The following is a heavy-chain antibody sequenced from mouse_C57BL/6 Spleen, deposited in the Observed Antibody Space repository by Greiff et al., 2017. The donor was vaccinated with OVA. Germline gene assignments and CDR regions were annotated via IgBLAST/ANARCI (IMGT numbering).Heavy chain of an antibody. CDR1: GFTFSDYY. J-gene: IGHJ4*01. CDR2: ISNGGGST. V-gene: IGHV5-12*01. Sequence: DVQLVESGGGLVQPGGSLKLSCAASGFTFSDYYMYWVRQTPEKRLEWVAYISNGGGSTYYPDTVKGRFTITRDKAKNTLYLQMSRLKSDDTAMYDCARVHYGSCYGMDYWGQGTSVTVSS. CDR3: ARVHYGSCYGMDY. D-gene: IGHD1-1*01.